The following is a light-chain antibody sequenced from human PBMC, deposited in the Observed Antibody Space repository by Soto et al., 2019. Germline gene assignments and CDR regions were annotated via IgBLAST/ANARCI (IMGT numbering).Light chain of an antibody. J-gene: IGLJ2*01. Sequence: QSVLTQPPSASGTPGQRVTISCSGSSSNIGSYTVNWYQQLPGTAPKLLIYSNNQQPSGVPDRFSGSKSGTSAALAISGLQSEDETDYYCAAWDASLNGPVFGGGTKLTVL. CDR3: AAWDASLNGPV. CDR1: SSNIGSYT. CDR2: SNN. V-gene: IGLV1-44*01.